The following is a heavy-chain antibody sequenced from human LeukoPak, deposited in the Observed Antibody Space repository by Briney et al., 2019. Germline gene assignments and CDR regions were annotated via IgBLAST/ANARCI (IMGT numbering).Heavy chain of an antibody. CDR3: ARTLYYYDSSGYARGAFDI. V-gene: IGHV4-30-4*01. CDR1: GGSISSGDYY. D-gene: IGHD3-22*01. Sequence: PSQTLSLTCTVSGGSISSGDYYWSWIRQPPGKGLEWIGYIYYSGSTYYNPSLKSRVTISVDTSKNQFSLKLSSVTAADTAVYYCARTLYYYDSSGYARGAFDIWGQGTMVTVSS. J-gene: IGHJ3*02. CDR2: IYYSGST.